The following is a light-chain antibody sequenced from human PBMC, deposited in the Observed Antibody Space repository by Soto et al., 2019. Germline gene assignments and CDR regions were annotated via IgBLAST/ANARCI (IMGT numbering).Light chain of an antibody. V-gene: IGLV2-14*03. Sequence: QSVLPQPASVSGSPGQSITISCTGTSSDVGGYNYVSWYQHHPGKAPKLMIYDVTNRPSGVSNRFSGSKSGNTASLTISGLQAEDEADYYCSSFTSSSVYVFGIGTKVTVL. CDR2: DVT. CDR1: SSDVGGYNY. CDR3: SSFTSSSVYV. J-gene: IGLJ1*01.